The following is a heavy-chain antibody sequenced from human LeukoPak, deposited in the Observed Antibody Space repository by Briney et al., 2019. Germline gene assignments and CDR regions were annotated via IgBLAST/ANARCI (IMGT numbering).Heavy chain of an antibody. CDR2: ISTYNGNT. CDR1: GYSFVLYG. Sequence: GASVKVSCKASGYSFVLYGISWVRQAPGQGPEWMGWISTYNGNTKYAEKFQGRVTMTRDMFTSTDYMELTSLTSDDTAVYYCARDNSVGETAWWFDPWGQGTLVTVSS. CDR3: ARDNSVGETAWWFDP. D-gene: IGHD1-26*01. J-gene: IGHJ5*02. V-gene: IGHV1-18*01.